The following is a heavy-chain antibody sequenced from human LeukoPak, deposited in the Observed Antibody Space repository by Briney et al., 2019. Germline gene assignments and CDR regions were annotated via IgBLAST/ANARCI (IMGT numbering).Heavy chain of an antibody. CDR1: GFTFSSFD. CDR3: ARGPPRGKYYYMDV. Sequence: GGSLRLSCAASGFTFSSFDMHWVRQPTGQSLEWVSTIGTASDTYYPGSVEGRFTLSRDNAKNSLYLQMNSLTAGDTAVYYCARGPPRGKYYYMDVWGKGTTVTVSS. CDR2: IGTASDT. D-gene: IGHD1-1*01. J-gene: IGHJ6*03. V-gene: IGHV3-13*01.